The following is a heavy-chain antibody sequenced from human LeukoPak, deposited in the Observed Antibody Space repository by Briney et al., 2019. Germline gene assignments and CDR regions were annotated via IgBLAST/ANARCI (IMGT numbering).Heavy chain of an antibody. V-gene: IGHV3-20*01. Sequence: GGSLRLSCAASGFTFDDYGMSWVRQAPGKGLEWVSGINWNGGSTGYADSVKGRFTISRDNAKNSLYLQMNSLRAEDTALYHCARDGPGSSSWHHFDYWGQGTLVTVSS. J-gene: IGHJ4*02. D-gene: IGHD6-13*01. CDR3: ARDGPGSSSWHHFDY. CDR1: GFTFDDYG. CDR2: INWNGGST.